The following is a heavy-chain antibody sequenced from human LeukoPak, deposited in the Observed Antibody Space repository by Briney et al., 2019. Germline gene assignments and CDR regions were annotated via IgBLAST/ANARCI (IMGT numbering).Heavy chain of an antibody. J-gene: IGHJ4*02. CDR1: GYAFSGYY. D-gene: IGHD1-7*01. Sequence: SETLTLTCTVSGYAFSGYYLSWFRQPPGKGLEWIGYIYYSGTTNYTASLNSRVTISVDTSKTEAPLELSAVTAADTAVYYCARSRDNWNYYFDYWGQGTLVTVSS. CDR2: IYYSGTT. CDR3: ARSRDNWNYYFDY. V-gene: IGHV4-59*01.